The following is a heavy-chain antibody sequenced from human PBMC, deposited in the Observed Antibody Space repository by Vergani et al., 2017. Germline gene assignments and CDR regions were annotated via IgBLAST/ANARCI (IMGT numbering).Heavy chain of an antibody. CDR2: IYPGDSDT. V-gene: IGHV5-51*01. Sequence: EVQLVQSGAEVKKPGASLTLSCKGSGYSFTSYWIGWVRQMPGKGLEWMGIIYPGDSDTRNSPSFQGQVTISADKSISTAYLQWRRLKASDTAMYYCASHAVRGNEGDYWGQGTLVTGSS. CDR3: ASHAVRGNEGDY. CDR1: GYSFTSYW. D-gene: IGHD4-23*01. J-gene: IGHJ4*02.